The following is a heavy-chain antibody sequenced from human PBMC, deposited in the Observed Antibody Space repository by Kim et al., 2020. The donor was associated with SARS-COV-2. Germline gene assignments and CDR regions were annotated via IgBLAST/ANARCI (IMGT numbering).Heavy chain of an antibody. CDR1: GFTVSSNY. CDR2: IYSGGST. V-gene: IGHV3-53*01. J-gene: IGHJ6*02. D-gene: IGHD5-12*01. Sequence: GGSLRLSCAASGFTVSSNYMSWVRQAPGKGLEWVSVIYSGGSTYYADSVKGRFTISRDNSKNTLYLQMNSLRAEDTAVYYCAREGYEMATPTDYYYYYGMDVWGHGTTVTVSS. CDR3: AREGYEMATPTDYYYYYGMDV.